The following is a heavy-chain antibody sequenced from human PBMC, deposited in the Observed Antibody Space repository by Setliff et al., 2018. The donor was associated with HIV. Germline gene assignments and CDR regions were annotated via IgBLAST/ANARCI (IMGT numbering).Heavy chain of an antibody. D-gene: IGHD3-9*01. V-gene: IGHV3-30*04. J-gene: IGHJ4*02. CDR3: ARQYYDILIGSYFDY. CDR2: ISYDGSNK. CDR1: VFTFSTYA. Sequence: GGSLRLSCAASVFTFSTYAMHWVRQAPGKGLEWVAVISYDGSNKYYADSVKGRFTISRDNAKNSLYLQMNTLRAEETAVYYCARQYYDILIGSYFDYWGQGALVTVSS.